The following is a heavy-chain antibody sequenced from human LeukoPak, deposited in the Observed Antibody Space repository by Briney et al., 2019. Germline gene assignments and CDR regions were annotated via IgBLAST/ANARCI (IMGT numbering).Heavy chain of an antibody. J-gene: IGHJ4*02. V-gene: IGHV3-21*01. CDR1: GFTFSSYS. D-gene: IGHD3-22*01. Sequence: SGGSLRLSCAASGFTFSSYSMNWIRQAPGKGLEWVSSISSSSSYIYYADSVKGRFTISRDNAKNSLYLQMNSLRAEDTAVYYCARGSGSFDYWGQGTLVTVSS. CDR3: ARGSGSFDY. CDR2: ISSSSSYI.